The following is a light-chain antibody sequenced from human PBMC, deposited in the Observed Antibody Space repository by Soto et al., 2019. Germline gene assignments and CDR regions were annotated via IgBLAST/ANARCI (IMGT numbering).Light chain of an antibody. V-gene: IGKV1-33*01. CDR2: DAS. CDR1: QDTSNY. Sequence: DIQTTQSPSSLSASLGDRFTITCQASQDTSNYLNWYQQKPGKAPKLLIYDASNLQTGVPSRFSGSGSGTDFNLTISSLQPEDIATYYCQQYDSLPRTFGQGTKVDIK. J-gene: IGKJ1*01. CDR3: QQYDSLPRT.